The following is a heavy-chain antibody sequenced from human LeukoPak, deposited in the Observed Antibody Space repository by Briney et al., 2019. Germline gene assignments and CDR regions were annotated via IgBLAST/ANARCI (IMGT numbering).Heavy chain of an antibody. Sequence: GGSLRLSCAASGFTFSSYAIHWVRQAPGKGLDWVAVISYDGRNKYYADSVKGRFTISRDNSKNTLYLQINSLRAEDTAVYCCARERIAAVGTGWFDPWGQGTLVTVSS. CDR3: ARERIAAVGTGWFDP. D-gene: IGHD6-13*01. CDR2: ISYDGRNK. CDR1: GFTFSSYA. V-gene: IGHV3-30*04. J-gene: IGHJ5*02.